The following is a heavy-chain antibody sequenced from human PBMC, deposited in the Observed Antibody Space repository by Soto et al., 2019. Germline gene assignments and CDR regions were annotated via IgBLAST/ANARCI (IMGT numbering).Heavy chain of an antibody. CDR2: IYYSGST. CDR1: GGSISSSSYY. V-gene: IGHV4-39*01. Sequence: PSATLSLTCTVSGGSISSSSYYWGWIRQPPGKGLEWIGSIYYSGSTYYNPSLKSRVTISVDTSKNQFSLKLSSVTAADTAVYYCARHYGSSLPYYDYIWGSYRFAHFDYWGQGTLVTVSS. J-gene: IGHJ4*02. D-gene: IGHD3-16*02. CDR3: ARHYGSSLPYYDYIWGSYRFAHFDY.